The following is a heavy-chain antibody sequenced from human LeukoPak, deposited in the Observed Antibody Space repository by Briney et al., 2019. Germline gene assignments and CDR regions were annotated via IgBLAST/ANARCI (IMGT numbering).Heavy chain of an antibody. V-gene: IGHV4-31*03. D-gene: IGHD3-22*01. CDR2: IYYSGST. J-gene: IGHJ4*02. CDR1: GGSISSGGYY. CDR3: ARVSGDGSSVYRHFDC. Sequence: SQTLSLTCTVSGGSISSGGYYWSWIRQHPGKGLEWIGYIYYSGSTYYNPSLKSRVTISVDTSKNQFSLKLSSVTAADTAVYYCARVSGDGSSVYRHFDCWGRGTLVTVSS.